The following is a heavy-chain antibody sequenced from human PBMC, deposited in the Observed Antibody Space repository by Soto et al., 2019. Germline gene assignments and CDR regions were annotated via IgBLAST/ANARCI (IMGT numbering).Heavy chain of an antibody. CDR2: ISSNGGST. V-gene: IGHV3-64D*06. Sequence: LRLSCSASGFTFSSYAMHWVRQAPGKGLEYVSAISSNGGSTYYADSVKGRFTISRDNSKNTLYLQMSSLRAEDTAVYYCVFHYYDSSGYYNIDYWGQGTLVTVSS. CDR1: GFTFSSYA. J-gene: IGHJ4*02. D-gene: IGHD3-22*01. CDR3: VFHYYDSSGYYNIDY.